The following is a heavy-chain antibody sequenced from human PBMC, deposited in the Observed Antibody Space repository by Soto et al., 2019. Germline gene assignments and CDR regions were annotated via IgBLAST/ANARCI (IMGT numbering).Heavy chain of an antibody. Sequence: PSETLSLTCTVSGGSISSYYWSWIRQPAGKGLEWIGRIYTSGSTNYNPSLKSRVTMSVDTSKNQFSLKLSSVTAADTAVYYCARDGMTTVIAYYYYYGMDGWGQGTTVTVAS. D-gene: IGHD4-17*01. CDR1: GGSISSYY. CDR2: IYTSGST. CDR3: ARDGMTTVIAYYYYYGMDG. J-gene: IGHJ6*02. V-gene: IGHV4-4*07.